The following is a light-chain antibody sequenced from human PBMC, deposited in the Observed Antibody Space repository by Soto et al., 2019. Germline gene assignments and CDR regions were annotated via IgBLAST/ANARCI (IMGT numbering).Light chain of an antibody. CDR1: SSNVGGYNF. Sequence: QSALTQPPSASGSPGQSVAISCTGTSSNVGGYNFVSWYQQHPGKATKLMIYEVTKRPSGVPDRFSGSKSGNTASLTVSGLQAEDEADYYCSSYGGKNNLLFGGGTKLTVL. V-gene: IGLV2-8*01. J-gene: IGLJ2*01. CDR3: SSYGGKNNLL. CDR2: EVT.